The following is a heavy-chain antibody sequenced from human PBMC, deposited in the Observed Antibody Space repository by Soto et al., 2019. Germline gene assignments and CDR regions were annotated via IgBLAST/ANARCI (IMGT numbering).Heavy chain of an antibody. V-gene: IGHV4-4*07. CDR2: IYTSGST. J-gene: IGHJ5*02. CDR3: ARATYYYDSSGYYWFDP. D-gene: IGHD3-22*01. Sequence: LSLTCTVSGGSISSYYWSWIRQPARKGLEWIGRIYTSGSTNYNPSLKSRVTMSVDTSKNQFSLKLSSVTAADTAVYYCARATYYYDSSGYYWFDPWGQGTLVTVSS. CDR1: GGSISSYY.